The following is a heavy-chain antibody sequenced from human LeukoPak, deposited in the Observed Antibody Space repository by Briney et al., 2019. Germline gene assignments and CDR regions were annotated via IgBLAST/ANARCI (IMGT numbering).Heavy chain of an antibody. J-gene: IGHJ4*02. Sequence: PGGSLRLSCAASGFTVSSNYMSWVRQAPGKGLEWVSVNYSGGSTYYADSVKGRFTISRDNSKNTLYLQMNSLRAEDTAVYYCARDYSGNSGDYWGQGTLVTVSS. D-gene: IGHD1-26*01. V-gene: IGHV3-66*02. CDR1: GFTVSSNY. CDR3: ARDYSGNSGDY. CDR2: NYSGGST.